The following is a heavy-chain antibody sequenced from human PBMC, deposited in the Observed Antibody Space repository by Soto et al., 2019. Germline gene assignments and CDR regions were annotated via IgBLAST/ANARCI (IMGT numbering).Heavy chain of an antibody. V-gene: IGHV3-48*01. CDR3: ARYSLWVTTGDAFDI. J-gene: IGHJ3*02. CDR1: GFTFSSYS. D-gene: IGHD4-4*01. CDR2: ISSSSTI. Sequence: PGGSLRLSCAASGFTFSSYSMNWVRQAPGKGLEWVSYISSSSTIYYADSVKGRFTISRDNAKNSLYLQMNSLRAEDTAVYYCARYSLWVTTGDAFDIWGQGTMVTVSS.